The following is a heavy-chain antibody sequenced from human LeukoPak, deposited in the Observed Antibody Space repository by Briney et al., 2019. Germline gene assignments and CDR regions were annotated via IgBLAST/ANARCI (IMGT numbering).Heavy chain of an antibody. V-gene: IGHV4-61*01. Sequence: SETLSLTCTVSGGSVSSGTYYWSWIRQPPGKGLEWIGYIYYSGSTNYNPSLKSRVTMSVDTSKNQFSLKLSSVIAADTAVYYCARLSPDDSNTYYWGYASWGQGTRVTVSS. CDR1: GGSVSSGTYY. CDR3: ARLSPDDSNTYYWGYAS. J-gene: IGHJ5*02. D-gene: IGHD3-22*01. CDR2: IYYSGST.